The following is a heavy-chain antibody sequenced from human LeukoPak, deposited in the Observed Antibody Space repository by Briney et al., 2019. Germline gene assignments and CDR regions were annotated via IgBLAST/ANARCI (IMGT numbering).Heavy chain of an antibody. CDR3: AKELTVVAVAGSYFDY. CDR1: GFTFSSYA. J-gene: IGHJ4*02. Sequence: GGSLRLSCAASGFTFSSYAMHWVRQAPGKGLEWVSLISWDGVYIYYADSVKGRFTISRDNNKNSLYLQMNSLRTEDTALYYCAKELTVVAVAGSYFDYWGQGTLVTVSS. V-gene: IGHV3-43*01. CDR2: ISWDGVYI. D-gene: IGHD6-19*01.